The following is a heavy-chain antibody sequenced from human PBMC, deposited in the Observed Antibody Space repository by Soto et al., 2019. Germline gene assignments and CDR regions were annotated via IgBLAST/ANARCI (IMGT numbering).Heavy chain of an antibody. CDR2: ISSSSSYI. Sequence: GGSLRLSCAASGFTFSSYSMNWVRQAPGKGLEWVSSISSSSSYIYYADSVKGRFTISRDNAKNSLYLQMNSLRAEDTAVYYCARDHPDIAVGVWFDPWGQGTLVTASS. CDR1: GFTFSSYS. J-gene: IGHJ5*02. CDR3: ARDHPDIAVGVWFDP. V-gene: IGHV3-21*01. D-gene: IGHD6-19*01.